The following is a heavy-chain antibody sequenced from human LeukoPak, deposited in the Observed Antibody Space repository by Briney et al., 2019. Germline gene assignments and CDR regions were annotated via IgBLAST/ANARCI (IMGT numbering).Heavy chain of an antibody. J-gene: IGHJ5*02. Sequence: SVKVSCKASGGTFSSYAISWVRQAPGQGLEWMGRIIPILGVANYAQKFQGRVTITADKSTSTAYMELSSLRSEDTAVYYCARGVDGGNSDWFDPWGQGTLVTVSS. CDR1: GGTFSSYA. V-gene: IGHV1-69*04. D-gene: IGHD2-21*02. CDR2: IIPILGVA. CDR3: ARGVDGGNSDWFDP.